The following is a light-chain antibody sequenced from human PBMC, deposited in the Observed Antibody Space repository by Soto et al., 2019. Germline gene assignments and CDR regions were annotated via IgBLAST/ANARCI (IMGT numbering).Light chain of an antibody. CDR2: EGS. V-gene: IGLV2-23*03. CDR1: SRDVGSYNL. CDR3: CAYAGSSTFGV. Sequence: QSALTQPASVSGSPGQSITSSCNGTSRDVGSYNLVSWYQQHPGKAPKLMIYEGSKRPSGVSNRFSGSKSGNTASLTISGLQAEDDADYYCCAYAGSSTFGVFGGGTKLTVL. J-gene: IGLJ2*01.